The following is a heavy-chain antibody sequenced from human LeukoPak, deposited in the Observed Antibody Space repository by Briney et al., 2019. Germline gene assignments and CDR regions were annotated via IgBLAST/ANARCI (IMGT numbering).Heavy chain of an antibody. CDR2: IRYDGSNK. CDR3: ARDPRTVRI. Sequence: WGSLRLSCAASGFTFSSYGMHWVRQAPGKGLEWVAFIRYDGSNKYYADSVKGRFTISRDNAKNSLYLQMNSLRVEDTAVYYCARDPRTVRIWGQGTLVTVSS. J-gene: IGHJ4*02. D-gene: IGHD1-1*01. V-gene: IGHV3-30*02. CDR1: GFTFSSYG.